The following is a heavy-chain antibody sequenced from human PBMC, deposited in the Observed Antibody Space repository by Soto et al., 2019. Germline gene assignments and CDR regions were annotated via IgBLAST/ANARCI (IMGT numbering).Heavy chain of an antibody. D-gene: IGHD2-2*02. CDR2: ISYDGSNK. V-gene: IGHV3-30-3*01. CDR3: ASTLGYTVDY. CDR1: GFTFSSYA. Sequence: GGSLRLSCAASGFTFSSYAMHWVRQAPGRGLEGVAGISYDGSNKCYADSVKGRFTISRDNSKNTLYLHMNILSAEDTAVYYCASTLGYTVDYWGQGTLVTVSS. J-gene: IGHJ4*02.